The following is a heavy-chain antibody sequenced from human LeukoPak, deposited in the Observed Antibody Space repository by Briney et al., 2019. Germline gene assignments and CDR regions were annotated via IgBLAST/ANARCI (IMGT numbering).Heavy chain of an antibody. V-gene: IGHV3-53*04. J-gene: IGHJ4*02. CDR3: ARVAARGPFDY. CDR1: GFTVTSNY. Sequence: PGGSLRLSCAASGFTVTSNYMSWVRQAPGKGLEWVSLIYIGGGSTTYYADSVKGRFTISEHSNTLYLQMNSLRHEDTAVYYCARVAARGPFDYWGQGTLVTVSS. D-gene: IGHD6-6*01. CDR2: IYIGGGSTT.